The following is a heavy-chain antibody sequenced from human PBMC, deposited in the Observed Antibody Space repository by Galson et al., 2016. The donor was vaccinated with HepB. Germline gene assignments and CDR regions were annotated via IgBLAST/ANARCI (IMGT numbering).Heavy chain of an antibody. CDR3: ARQLSYYYDSRMSFDY. D-gene: IGHD3-22*01. Sequence: LSLTCTVSGGSISSSSYYWGWIRQPPGKGLEWIGSIYYSGNTYYNPSLKSRVTISVDTSKNQFSLKLSSVTAADTAVYYCARQLSYYYDSRMSFDYWGQGTLVTVSS. CDR1: GGSISSSSYY. J-gene: IGHJ4*02. CDR2: IYYSGNT. V-gene: IGHV4-39*01.